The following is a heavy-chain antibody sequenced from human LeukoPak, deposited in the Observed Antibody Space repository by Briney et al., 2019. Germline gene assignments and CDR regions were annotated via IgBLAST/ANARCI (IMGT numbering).Heavy chain of an antibody. CDR1: GGSISSSSYY. D-gene: IGHD3-10*01. Sequence: SETLSLTCTVSGGSISSSSYYWGWIRQPPGKGLDGIGSIYYSGSTYYNPSLKSRVTISVDTSKNQFSLKLSSVTAADTAVYYCARGPSLTGRVLQGLWFNWGQGTLVTVSS. CDR2: IYYSGST. V-gene: IGHV4-39*07. CDR3: ARGPSLTGRVLQGLWFN. J-gene: IGHJ4*02.